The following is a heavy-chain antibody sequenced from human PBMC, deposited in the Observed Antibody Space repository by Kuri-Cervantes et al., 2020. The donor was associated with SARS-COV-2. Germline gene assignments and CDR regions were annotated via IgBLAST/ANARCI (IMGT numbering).Heavy chain of an antibody. CDR2: IYTSGST. CDR3: AKEVDFGDYGYYYMDV. V-gene: IGHV4-4*07. J-gene: IGHJ6*03. D-gene: IGHD4-17*01. CDR1: GGSISSYY. Sequence: SETLSLTCTVSGGSISSYYWSWIRQPAGKGLEWIGRIYTSGSTNYNPSLKSRVTMSVDTSKNQFSLKLSSVTAADTAVYYCAKEVDFGDYGYYYMDVWGKGTTVTVSS.